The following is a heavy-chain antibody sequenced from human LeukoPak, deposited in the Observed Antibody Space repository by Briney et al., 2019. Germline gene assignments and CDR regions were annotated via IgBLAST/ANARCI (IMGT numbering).Heavy chain of an antibody. CDR2: IYYSGST. Sequence: SETLSLTCAVYGGSFSGYYWSWIRQPPGKGLEWIGYIYYSGSTNYNPSLKSRVTISVDTSKNQFSLKLSSVTAADTAVYYCARQVYMDVWGKGTTVTVSS. J-gene: IGHJ6*03. CDR1: GGSFSGYY. CDR3: ARQVYMDV. V-gene: IGHV4-59*01.